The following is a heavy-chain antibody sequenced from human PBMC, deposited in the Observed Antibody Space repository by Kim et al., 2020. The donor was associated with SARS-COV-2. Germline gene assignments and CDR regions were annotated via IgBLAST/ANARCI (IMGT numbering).Heavy chain of an antibody. CDR3: ARGGEYYGSGSYPPIDY. CDR1: GGTFSSYA. CDR2: IIPIFGTA. J-gene: IGHJ4*02. D-gene: IGHD3-10*01. Sequence: SVKVSCKASGGTFSSYAISWVRQAPGQGLEWMGGIIPIFGTANYAQKFQGRVTITADESTSTAYMELSSLRSEDTAVYYCARGGEYYGSGSYPPIDYWGQGTLVTVSS. V-gene: IGHV1-69*13.